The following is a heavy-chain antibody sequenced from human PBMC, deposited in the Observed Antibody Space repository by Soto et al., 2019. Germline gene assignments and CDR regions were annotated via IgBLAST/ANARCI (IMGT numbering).Heavy chain of an antibody. CDR1: GFTFSRYG. J-gene: IGHJ5*02. V-gene: IGHV3-33*01. CDR2: IWNDGSKQ. Sequence: QVQLVESGGGVVQPGRSLRLSCVASGFTFSRYGLHWVRQAPGKGLEWVAVIWNDGSKQVYDDSVKGRFTISRDNSKNTLYLEMDSLTSEDTAVYYCARMASFGTLNWFDPWGQGTLVTVSS. D-gene: IGHD3-16*01. CDR3: ARMASFGTLNWFDP.